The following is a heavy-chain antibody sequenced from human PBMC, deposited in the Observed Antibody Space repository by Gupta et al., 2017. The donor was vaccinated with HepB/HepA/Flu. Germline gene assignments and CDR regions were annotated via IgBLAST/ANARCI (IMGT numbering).Heavy chain of an antibody. V-gene: IGHV3-64*07. CDR1: GFTFSNFG. J-gene: IGHJ4*02. CDR2: ISMSGRTA. Sequence: EVQLVDSGGGLVQPGGSLRLSCAASGFTFSNFGIPWVRQAPGKALEYFSAISMSGRTAYYADSVKGRFTISRDNSKNTVYLQMDYLRREDTAVYYCARNPGVTGTYFDYWGQGVLVTVS. D-gene: IGHD2-8*02. CDR3: ARNPGVTGTYFDY.